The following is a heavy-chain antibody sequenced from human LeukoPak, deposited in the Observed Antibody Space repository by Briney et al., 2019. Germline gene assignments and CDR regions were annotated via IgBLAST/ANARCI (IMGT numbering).Heavy chain of an antibody. Sequence: SETLSLTCAVYGGSLRGYYWSGIRRPPGKGLEGIGEINHSGSTNYNPSIKSRVTISVNPSKNQFSLKPSSVTAADTAVYYCARRPEAGFLEVYFDYWGQGTLVTVSS. CDR2: INHSGST. V-gene: IGHV4-34*01. J-gene: IGHJ4*02. CDR3: ARRPEAGFLEVYFDY. D-gene: IGHD3-3*01. CDR1: GGSLRGYY.